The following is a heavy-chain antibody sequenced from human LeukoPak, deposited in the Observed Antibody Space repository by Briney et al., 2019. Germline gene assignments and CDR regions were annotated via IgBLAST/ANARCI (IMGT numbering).Heavy chain of an antibody. CDR2: VNPNGGGT. CDR1: GGTFSSYA. J-gene: IGHJ4*02. D-gene: IGHD1-26*01. V-gene: IGHV1-2*06. CDR3: AILPRGATQDFDY. Sequence: AASVKVSCKASGGTFSSYAISWVRQAPGQGLEWMGRVNPNGGGTNYAQKFQGRVTMTRDTPISTAYMELSRLRSDDTAVYYCAILPRGATQDFDYWGQGTLVTVSS.